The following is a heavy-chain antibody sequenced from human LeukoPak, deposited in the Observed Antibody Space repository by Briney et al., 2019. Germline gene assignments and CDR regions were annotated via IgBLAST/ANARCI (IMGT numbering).Heavy chain of an antibody. CDR3: ARDEGHRYCSSTSCYGPPTYGMDV. Sequence: GRSLRLSCAASGFTFSSYGMHWVRQAPGKGLEWVAVIWYDGSNKYYADSVKGRFTISRDNSKNTLYLQMNSLRAEDTAVYYCARDEGHRYCSSTSCYGPPTYGMDVWGQGTTVTVSS. J-gene: IGHJ6*02. CDR2: IWYDGSNK. D-gene: IGHD2-2*01. CDR1: GFTFSSYG. V-gene: IGHV3-33*01.